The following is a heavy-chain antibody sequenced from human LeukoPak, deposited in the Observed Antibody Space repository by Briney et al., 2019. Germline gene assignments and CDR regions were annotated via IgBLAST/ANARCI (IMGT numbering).Heavy chain of an antibody. J-gene: IGHJ4*02. CDR1: GYTFTSYG. CDR3: ARDRRSYGSGSYPHY. Sequence: ASVKVSCKASGYTFTSYGISWVRQAPGQGLEWMGWISAYNGNTNYAQKLQGRVTMTTDTSTSTAYMELRSLRSDDTAVYYCARDRRSYGSGSYPHYWGQGTLVTVSS. D-gene: IGHD3-10*01. V-gene: IGHV1-18*01. CDR2: ISAYNGNT.